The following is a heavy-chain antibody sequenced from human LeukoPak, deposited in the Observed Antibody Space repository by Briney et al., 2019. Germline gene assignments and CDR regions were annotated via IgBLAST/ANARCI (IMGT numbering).Heavy chain of an antibody. CDR1: GFTFSNYN. V-gene: IGHV3-23*01. Sequence: GGSLRLSCTASGFTFSNYNMNWVRQAPGKGLEWVSAISGSGGSTYYADSVKGRFTISRDNSKNTLYLQMNSLRAEDTAVYYCAKDHYGSGSYYSNWFDPWGQGTLVTVSS. D-gene: IGHD3-10*01. CDR3: AKDHYGSGSYYSNWFDP. CDR2: ISGSGGST. J-gene: IGHJ5*02.